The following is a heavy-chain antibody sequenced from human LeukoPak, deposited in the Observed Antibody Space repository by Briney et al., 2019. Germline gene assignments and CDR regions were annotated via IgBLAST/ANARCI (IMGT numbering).Heavy chain of an antibody. Sequence: QSGGSLRLSCAASGFTFSSYSMNWVRQAPGKGLEWVSAIRGSGGSTYYADSVKGRFTISRDNSKNTLYLQMNSLRAEDTAVYYCAKAVGSLYYYGMDVWGKGTSVTVSS. V-gene: IGHV3-23*01. CDR2: IRGSGGST. J-gene: IGHJ6*04. CDR1: GFTFSSYS. CDR3: AKAVGSLYYYGMDV. D-gene: IGHD1-26*01.